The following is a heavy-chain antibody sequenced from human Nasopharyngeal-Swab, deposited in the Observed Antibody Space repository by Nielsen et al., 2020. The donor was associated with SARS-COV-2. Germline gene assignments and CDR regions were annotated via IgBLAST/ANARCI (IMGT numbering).Heavy chain of an antibody. J-gene: IGHJ4*02. Sequence: SVKVSCKASGFTFTSSAVQWVRQARGQRLEWIGWIVVGSGNTNYAQKFQERVTITGDMSTSTAYMELSSLRPEDTAVYYCAADQGVQGARGDYWGQGTLVTVSS. D-gene: IGHD3-10*01. CDR2: IVVGSGNT. V-gene: IGHV1-58*01. CDR1: GFTFTSSA. CDR3: AADQGVQGARGDY.